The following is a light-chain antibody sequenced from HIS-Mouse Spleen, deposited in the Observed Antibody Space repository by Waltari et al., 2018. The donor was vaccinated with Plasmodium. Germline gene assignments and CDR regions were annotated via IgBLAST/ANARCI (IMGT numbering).Light chain of an antibody. CDR3: QAWDSSTVV. CDR2: QDS. CDR1: TLGTNY. V-gene: IGLV3-1*01. J-gene: IGLJ2*01. Sequence: SYELTQPPTVSVSPGQTDSIPCPADTLGTNYPCWYQQKPGQSPVLVIYQDSKRPSGIPERFSGSNSGNTATLTISGTQAMDEADYYCQAWDSSTVVFGGGTKLTVL.